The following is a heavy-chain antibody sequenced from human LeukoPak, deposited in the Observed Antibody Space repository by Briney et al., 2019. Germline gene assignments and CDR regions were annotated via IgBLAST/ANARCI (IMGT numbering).Heavy chain of an antibody. CDR3: ARGQATAFDY. CDR1: GGSFSGYY. V-gene: IGHV4-34*01. Sequence: SETLSLTCAVYGGSFSGYYWSWIRQPPGKGLEWIGEINHSGSTNYNPSLKSRVTISVDTSKNQFSLKLSSVTAAETAVYYCARGQATAFDYWGQGTLVTVSS. CDR2: INHSGST. J-gene: IGHJ4*02. D-gene: IGHD5-24*01.